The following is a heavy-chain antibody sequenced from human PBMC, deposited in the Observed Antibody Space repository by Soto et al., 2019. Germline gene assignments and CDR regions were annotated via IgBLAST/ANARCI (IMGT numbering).Heavy chain of an antibody. CDR3: ARGGGTVVVTAPYDQ. Sequence: RASVKVSCKASGYTFTSYYMNWVRQAPGQGLEWLGIINPSGGYTTYAQRFLGRVTMTSDTSTSTVHMELGSLTSEDTAVYYCARGGGTVVVTAPYDQWGQGTLVTVSS. CDR2: INPSGGYT. D-gene: IGHD2-21*02. V-gene: IGHV1-46*03. CDR1: GYTFTSYY. J-gene: IGHJ4*02.